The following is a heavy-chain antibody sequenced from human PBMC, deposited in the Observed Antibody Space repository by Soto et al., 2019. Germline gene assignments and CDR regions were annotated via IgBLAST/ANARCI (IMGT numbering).Heavy chain of an antibody. CDR3: AHRGGCSAASCFSNYFDA. Sequence: QITLKESGPALVRPTQALTLTCTFSGFSLTTSGVGVAWIRQPPGKALECLALVYWDGDERFNPSLRNRLTLTKDTSKNRVVLTRTNMDPVDTGTYYCAHRGGCSAASCFSNYFDAWGQGALVTVSS. CDR1: GFSLTTSGVG. D-gene: IGHD2-15*01. V-gene: IGHV2-5*02. J-gene: IGHJ5*02. CDR2: VYWDGDE.